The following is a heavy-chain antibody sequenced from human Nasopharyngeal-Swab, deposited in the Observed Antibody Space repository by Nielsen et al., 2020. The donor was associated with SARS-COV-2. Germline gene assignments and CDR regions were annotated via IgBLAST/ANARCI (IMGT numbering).Heavy chain of an antibody. CDR2: IRSKGNSYAT. Sequence: GESLQISCAASGFIFSDFAIHSVRQASGKGLEWVGRIRSKGNSYATEYAASVEARFTIPRDDSKNTAYLQMNSLMTEDTAVYYCSRCGGSCYTGNGYWGQGTLVVVSS. J-gene: IGHJ4*02. V-gene: IGHV3-73*01. D-gene: IGHD2-15*01. CDR3: SRCGGSCYTGNGY. CDR1: GFIFSDFA.